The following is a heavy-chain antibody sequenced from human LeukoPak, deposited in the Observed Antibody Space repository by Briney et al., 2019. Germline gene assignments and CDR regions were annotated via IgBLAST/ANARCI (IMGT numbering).Heavy chain of an antibody. CDR3: ARDSRQWLPRGNYYYYGMDV. Sequence: PGGSLRLSCAASGFTVSSNYMSWVRQAPGKGLEWVSVIYSGGSTYYADSVKGRFTISRDNSKNTLYLQMNSLRAEDTAVYYCARDSRQWLPRGNYYYYGMDVWGQGTTVTVSS. CDR2: IYSGGST. CDR1: GFTVSSNY. J-gene: IGHJ6*02. D-gene: IGHD6-19*01. V-gene: IGHV3-66*01.